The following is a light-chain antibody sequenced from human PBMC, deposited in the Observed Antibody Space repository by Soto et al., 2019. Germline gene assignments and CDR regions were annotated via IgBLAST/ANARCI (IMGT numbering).Light chain of an antibody. J-gene: IGKJ2*01. CDR1: QSVLYNSNNKNY. CDR2: WAS. CDR3: RQYESTPPT. V-gene: IGKV4-1*01. Sequence: DIVMTQSPDSLAVSLGERATINCKSSQSVLYNSNNKNYLAWYQQRPGQPPKLLIYWASTRESGVPDRFSGSGSGIDFTLTITSLQAEDVAVYYCRQYESTPPTFGQGTKLEIK.